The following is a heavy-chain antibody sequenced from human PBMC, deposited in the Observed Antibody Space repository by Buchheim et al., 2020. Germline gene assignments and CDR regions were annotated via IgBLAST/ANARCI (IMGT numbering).Heavy chain of an antibody. CDR2: VSYSGTS. CDR3: AKSPPGSYYNWFDP. V-gene: IGHV4-39*01. CDR1: GVSIIETNYH. J-gene: IGHJ5*02. D-gene: IGHD3-10*01. Sequence: QLHLQESGPGLVRPSETLSLTCSVSGVSIIETNYHWGWIRQAPGKGLEWIGTVSYSGTSYYNPSLQSRVTISVDTSRNQFSLSLRSVTATDSAVYYCAKSPPGSYYNWFDPWGQGT.